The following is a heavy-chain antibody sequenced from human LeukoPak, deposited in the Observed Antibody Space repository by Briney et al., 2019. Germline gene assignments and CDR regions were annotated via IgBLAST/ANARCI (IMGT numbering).Heavy chain of an antibody. D-gene: IGHD6-13*01. Sequence: PSETLSLACAVYGGSFSGYYWSWIRQPPGKGLEWIGEINHSGSTNYNPSLKSRVTISVDTSKNQFSLKLSSVTAADTAVYYCARARPYSSSWYSGFDPWGQGTLVTVSS. CDR1: GGSFSGYY. J-gene: IGHJ5*02. CDR3: ARARPYSSSWYSGFDP. CDR2: INHSGST. V-gene: IGHV4-34*01.